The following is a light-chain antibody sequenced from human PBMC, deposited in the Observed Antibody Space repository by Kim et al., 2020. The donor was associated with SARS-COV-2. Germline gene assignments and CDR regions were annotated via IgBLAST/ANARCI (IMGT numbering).Light chain of an antibody. J-gene: IGKJ1*01. CDR2: AAS. Sequence: SVGDRVTITCRASQSISSYLNWYQQKPGKAPKLLIYAASSLQSGVPSRFSGSGSGTDFTLTISSLQPEDFATYYCQQSYSTLPWTFGQGTKVEIK. CDR3: QQSYSTLPWT. V-gene: IGKV1-39*01. CDR1: QSISSY.